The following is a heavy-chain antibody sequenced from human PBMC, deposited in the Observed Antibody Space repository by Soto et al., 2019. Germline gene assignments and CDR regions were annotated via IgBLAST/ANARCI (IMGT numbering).Heavy chain of an antibody. D-gene: IGHD3-10*01. CDR1: GYTFTGHY. J-gene: IGHJ3*02. CDR3: AREPMVRAAHGFDI. Sequence: ASVKVSCKASGYTFTGHYMHWVRQAPGQGLEWMGWINPNSVGTNYSQKFQGRVTMTRDTSISTAYMELSRLRSDDTAVYYCAREPMVRAAHGFDIWGQGTMVTVSS. CDR2: INPNSVGT. V-gene: IGHV1-2*02.